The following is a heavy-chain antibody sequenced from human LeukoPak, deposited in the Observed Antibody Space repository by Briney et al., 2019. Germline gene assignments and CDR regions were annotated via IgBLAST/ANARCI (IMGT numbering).Heavy chain of an antibody. J-gene: IGHJ4*02. V-gene: IGHV1-2*02. CDR3: TPSDRNYYDY. D-gene: IGHD1-14*01. Sequence: GSSVKVSCKASGGTFSSYAISWVRQAPGQGLEWMGWINPNSGGTNYAQKFQGRVTMTRDTSISTAYMELSRLRSDDTAVYYCTPSDRNYYDYWGQGTLVIVSS. CDR1: GGTFSSYA. CDR2: INPNSGGT.